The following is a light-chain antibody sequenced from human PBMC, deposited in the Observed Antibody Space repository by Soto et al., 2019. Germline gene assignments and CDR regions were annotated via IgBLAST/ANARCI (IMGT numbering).Light chain of an antibody. CDR2: DAS. CDR3: QQANSYS. J-gene: IGKJ1*01. CDR1: QNINRW. Sequence: DVAMNLSPATLYASVGCRMTITCRASQNINRWLAWYQQKPGKAPMLLIYDASSLQGGAPSRFSGSGSGTEFTLTISSLKPDDFATYYCQQANSYSFGQGTKVDIK. V-gene: IGKV1-5*01.